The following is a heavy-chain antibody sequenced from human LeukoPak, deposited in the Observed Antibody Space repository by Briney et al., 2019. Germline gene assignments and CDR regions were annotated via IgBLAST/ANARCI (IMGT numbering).Heavy chain of an antibody. CDR2: IYSGGST. Sequence: GGSLRLSCAASGFTVSSNYMSWVRQAPGKGLEWVSVIYSGGSTYYADSVKGRFTISRDNPKNTLYLQMNSLRAEDTAVYYCAREVDGDYFDYWGQGTLVTVSS. V-gene: IGHV3-66*01. D-gene: IGHD4-17*01. CDR1: GFTVSSNY. J-gene: IGHJ4*02. CDR3: AREVDGDYFDY.